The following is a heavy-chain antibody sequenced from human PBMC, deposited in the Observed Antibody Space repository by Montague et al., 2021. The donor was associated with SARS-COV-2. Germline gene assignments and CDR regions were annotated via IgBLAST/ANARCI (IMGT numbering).Heavy chain of an antibody. J-gene: IGHJ4*02. V-gene: IGHV4-30-2*01. CDR3: ASYRDYGDNY. Sequence: TLSLTCAVSGGSVSSGGYYWFWIRQPPGKGLEWIGHIYNSGNTSYNPSLKSRVTISVDRPKNQLSLRVTSVSAADTAVYSCASYRDYGDNYWGQGILVTVSS. D-gene: IGHD4-17*01. CDR2: IYNSGNT. CDR1: GGSVSSGGYY.